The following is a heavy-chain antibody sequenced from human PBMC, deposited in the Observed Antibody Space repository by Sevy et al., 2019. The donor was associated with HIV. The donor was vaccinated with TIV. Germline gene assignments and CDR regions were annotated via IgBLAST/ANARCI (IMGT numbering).Heavy chain of an antibody. V-gene: IGHV3-23*01. Sequence: GGSLRLSCAASGFTFSSYAMSWVRQAPGKGLEWVSAISGSGGSTYYADSVKGRFTISRDNSKNTRYLQMNSLRAEDTAVYYCAKVGLRGYSYGYPPNFDYWGQGTLVTVSS. CDR1: GFTFSSYA. D-gene: IGHD5-18*01. CDR2: ISGSGGST. CDR3: AKVGLRGYSYGYPPNFDY. J-gene: IGHJ4*02.